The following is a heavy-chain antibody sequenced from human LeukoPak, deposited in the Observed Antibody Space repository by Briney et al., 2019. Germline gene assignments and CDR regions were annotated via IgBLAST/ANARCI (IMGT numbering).Heavy chain of an antibody. V-gene: IGHV1-8*01. J-gene: IGHJ4*02. D-gene: IGHD6-19*01. CDR2: MNPNSGNT. Sequence: ASVKVSCRASGYTFTSYDINWVRQATGQGLEWMGWMNPNSGNTGYAQKFQGRVTMTRNTSISTAYMELSSLRSEDTAVYYCARVSSGWNYYFDYWGQGTLVTVSS. CDR1: GYTFTSYD. CDR3: ARVSSGWNYYFDY.